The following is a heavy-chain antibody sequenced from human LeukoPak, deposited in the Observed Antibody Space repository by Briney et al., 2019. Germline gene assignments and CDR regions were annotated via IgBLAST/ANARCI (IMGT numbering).Heavy chain of an antibody. D-gene: IGHD6-13*01. Sequence: ASVKVSCNASGYTFTSYYMHWVRQAPGQGLEWMGIINPSGGSTSYAQKFQGRVTMTRDTSTSTVYMELSSLRSEDTAVYYCARAGIGSSWEAQFDYWGQGTLVTVSS. J-gene: IGHJ4*02. CDR1: GYTFTSYY. V-gene: IGHV1-46*01. CDR2: INPSGGST. CDR3: ARAGIGSSWEAQFDY.